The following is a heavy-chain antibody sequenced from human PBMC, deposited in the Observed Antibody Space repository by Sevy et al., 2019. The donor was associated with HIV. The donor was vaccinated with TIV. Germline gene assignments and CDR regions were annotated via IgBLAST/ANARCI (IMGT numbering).Heavy chain of an antibody. J-gene: IGHJ4*02. CDR3: ARDRFSGYDWDYFDY. Sequence: SETLSLTCTVSGGSISSDGYCWSWIRQHPGKGLEWMGCIYYSGTTYYNPSLMSRFTISVDTSKNQFSLRLSSVTSADTAVYYCARDRFSGYDWDYFDYWGQGTLVTVSS. V-gene: IGHV4-31*03. D-gene: IGHD5-12*01. CDR2: IYYSGTT. CDR1: GGSISSDGYC.